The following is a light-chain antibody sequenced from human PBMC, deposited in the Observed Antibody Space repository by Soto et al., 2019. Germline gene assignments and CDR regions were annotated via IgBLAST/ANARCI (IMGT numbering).Light chain of an antibody. CDR3: QQYSSPPLT. Sequence: DIVLTQSPDSLAVSLGERATINCKSSQSVLHSSNSKKFLAWYQQKAGQSPKLLIYWASTRESGVPDRSSGSGSGTDFTLTISSLQAEDVAVYYCQQYSSPPLTFGGGTKVEI. CDR2: WAS. J-gene: IGKJ4*01. V-gene: IGKV4-1*01. CDR1: QSVLHSSNSKKF.